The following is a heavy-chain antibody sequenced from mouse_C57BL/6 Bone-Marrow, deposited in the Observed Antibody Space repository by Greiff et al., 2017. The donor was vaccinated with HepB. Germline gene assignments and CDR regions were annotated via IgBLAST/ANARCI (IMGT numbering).Heavy chain of an antibody. V-gene: IGHV1-82*01. J-gene: IGHJ3*01. Sequence: QVQLQQSGPELVKPGASVKISCKASGYAFSSSWMNWVKQRPGKGLEWIGRIYPGDGDTNYNGKFKGKATLTADKSSSTAYMQLSSLTSEDSAVYFCARERDYDYPPWFAYWGQGTLVTVSA. D-gene: IGHD2-4*01. CDR2: IYPGDGDT. CDR1: GYAFSSSW. CDR3: ARERDYDYPPWFAY.